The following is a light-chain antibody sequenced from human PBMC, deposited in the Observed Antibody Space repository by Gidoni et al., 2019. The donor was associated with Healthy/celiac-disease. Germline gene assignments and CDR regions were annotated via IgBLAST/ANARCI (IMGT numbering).Light chain of an antibody. CDR3: QQYDNLLLFT. CDR1: QDISNY. Sequence: DIQMTQSPSSLSASVGDRVTITCQASQDISNYLNWYQQKPGKAPKLLIYDASNLETGVPTRFSGSGSGTDFTFTISSLQPEDIATYYYQQYDNLLLFTFGPGTKVEIK. J-gene: IGKJ3*01. V-gene: IGKV1-33*01. CDR2: DAS.